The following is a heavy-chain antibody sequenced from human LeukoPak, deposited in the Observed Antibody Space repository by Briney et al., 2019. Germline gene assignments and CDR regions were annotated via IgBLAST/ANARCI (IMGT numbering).Heavy chain of an antibody. Sequence: PSETLSLTCTVSGGSISSSSYYWGWIRQPPGKGLEWVGVVSDDGVTEDYADSVKGRFTISRDTSKNTAYLEMNTLRHDDTAVYFCARDEDYQLLYQPDYWGQGTLVIVSS. D-gene: IGHD2-2*02. V-gene: IGHV4-39*02. CDR2: VSDDGVT. CDR1: GGSISSSSYY. J-gene: IGHJ4*02. CDR3: ARDEDYQLLYQPDY.